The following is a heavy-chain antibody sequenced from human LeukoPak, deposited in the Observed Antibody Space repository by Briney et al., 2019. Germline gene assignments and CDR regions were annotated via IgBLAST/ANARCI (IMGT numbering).Heavy chain of an antibody. V-gene: IGHV1-3*01. CDR3: ARGIVGATTLFGY. Sequence: ASVKVSCKASGYTFTSYAMHWVRQAPGQRLEWMGWINAGNGNTKYSQKLQGRVTITRDTSASTAYMELSSLRSEDTAVYYCARGIVGATTLFGYWGQGTLVTVSS. CDR1: GYTFTSYA. CDR2: INAGNGNT. J-gene: IGHJ4*02. D-gene: IGHD1-26*01.